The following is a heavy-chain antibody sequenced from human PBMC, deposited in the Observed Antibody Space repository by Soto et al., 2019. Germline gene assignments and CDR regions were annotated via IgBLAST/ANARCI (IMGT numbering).Heavy chain of an antibody. Sequence: EVHLLESGGALAQPGGSLRLSCIASGFTFSNYAMSWVRQSPGKELEWVSTINGGGDRTYYTDSVKGRFTVSRDNSKNMLSLQMNSINAEDTALYYCAKDHWDRHKTGFNWEDWGLGTLVTVTS. D-gene: IGHD3-9*01. CDR1: GFTFSNYA. J-gene: IGHJ4*02. V-gene: IGHV3-23*01. CDR3: AKDHWDRHKTGFNWED. CDR2: INGGGDRT.